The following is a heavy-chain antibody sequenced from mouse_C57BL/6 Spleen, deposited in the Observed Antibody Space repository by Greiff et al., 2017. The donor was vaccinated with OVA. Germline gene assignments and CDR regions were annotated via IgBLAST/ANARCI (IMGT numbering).Heavy chain of an antibody. CDR2: IDPSDSYT. CDR1: GYTFTSYW. J-gene: IGHJ4*01. V-gene: IGHV1-59*01. Sequence: QVQLQQPGAELVRPGTSVKLSCKASGYTFTSYWMHWVKQRPGQGLEWIGVIDPSDSYTNYNQKFKGKATLTVDTSSSTAYMQLSSLTSEDSAVYYCARDGNYNYYAMDYWGQGTSVTVSS. CDR3: ARDGNYNYYAMDY. D-gene: IGHD2-1*01.